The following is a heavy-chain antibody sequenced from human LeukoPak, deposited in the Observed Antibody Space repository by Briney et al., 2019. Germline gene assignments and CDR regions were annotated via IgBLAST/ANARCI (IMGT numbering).Heavy chain of an antibody. J-gene: IGHJ4*02. CDR2: VDWDGDK. CDR3: ARSHNSGWFFDF. V-gene: IGHV2-70*11. D-gene: IGHD6-19*01. Sequence: SGPALVNPTQTLTLTCTFSAFSLSTSGMCVSWIRQPPGKALEWLARVDWDGDKYYSTSLKTRLTVSKDTSKNQVVLKMTNMDPVDTATYYCARSHNSGWFFDFWGQGTLVTVSS. CDR1: AFSLSTSGMC.